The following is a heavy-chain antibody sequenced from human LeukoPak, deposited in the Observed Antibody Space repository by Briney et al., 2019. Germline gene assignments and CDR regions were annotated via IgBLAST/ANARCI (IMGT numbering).Heavy chain of an antibody. V-gene: IGHV3-30-3*01. D-gene: IGHD2-8*01. Sequence: GGSLRLSCVASGFTFSRYAIHWVRQAPGEGLEWVAFISYDGSKKNNADSVKGRFTISRDNSKNTLYLQINSLRVEDTAVYYCARDLNGKYTVDHWGQGTLVTVSS. J-gene: IGHJ4*02. CDR3: ARDLNGKYTVDH. CDR1: GFTFSRYA. CDR2: ISYDGSKK.